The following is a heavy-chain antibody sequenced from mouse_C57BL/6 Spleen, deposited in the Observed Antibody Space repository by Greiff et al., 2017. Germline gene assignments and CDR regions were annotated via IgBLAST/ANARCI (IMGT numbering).Heavy chain of an antibody. J-gene: IGHJ2*01. CDR3: ARAYDYCFDY. CDR1: GFTFSSYG. V-gene: IGHV5-6*01. Sequence: EVKLVESGGDLVKPGGSLKLSCAASGFTFSSYGMSWVRQTPDKRLEWVATISSGGSYTYYPDSVKGRFTISRDNAKNTLYLQMSSLKSEDTAMYYCARAYDYCFDYWGQGTTLTVSS. CDR2: ISSGGSYT. D-gene: IGHD2-4*01.